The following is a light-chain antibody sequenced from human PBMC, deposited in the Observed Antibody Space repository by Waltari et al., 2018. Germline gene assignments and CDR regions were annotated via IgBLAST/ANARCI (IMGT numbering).Light chain of an antibody. Sequence: QSVLTQPPSVSEAPGQRVSISCSGSSSNLGNNAVSWYRQVPGQAPNLLIFYDTLVPSGISDHFRGSKSGTLASLVISWLQSGDEAQYCCASWDDSLNGWVFGGGTKVTVL. V-gene: IGLV1-36*01. CDR1: SSNLGNNA. CDR2: YDT. CDR3: ASWDDSLNGWV. J-gene: IGLJ3*02.